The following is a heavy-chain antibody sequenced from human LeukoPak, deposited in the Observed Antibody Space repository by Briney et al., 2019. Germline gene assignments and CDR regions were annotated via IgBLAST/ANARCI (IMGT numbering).Heavy chain of an antibody. CDR3: ARDFDYGDYATGGY. J-gene: IGHJ4*02. CDR2: IIPIFGTA. V-gene: IGHV1-69*13. D-gene: IGHD4-17*01. CDR1: GGTFSSYA. Sequence: SVKVSCKASGGTFSSYAISWVRQAPGQGLEWMGGIIPIFGTANYAQKFQGRVTITADESTSTAYMELSSLRSEDTAVYYCARDFDYGDYATGGYWGQGTLVTVSS.